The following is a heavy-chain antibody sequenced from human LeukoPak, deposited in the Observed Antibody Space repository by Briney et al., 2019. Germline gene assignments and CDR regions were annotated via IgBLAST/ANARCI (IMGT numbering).Heavy chain of an antibody. Sequence: GASVKVSCKTSGVTFSNNSITWVRQAPGQGLEWLGGIIPILRSASYAQKSRGRLRMTSDESTTTAYMELSSLSSDDTAMYFCARARTSIRFTDSFDIWSQGTLVTVSS. D-gene: IGHD2-21*01. CDR3: ARARTSIRFTDSFDI. CDR1: GVTFSNNS. J-gene: IGHJ3*02. V-gene: IGHV1-69*13. CDR2: IIPILRSA.